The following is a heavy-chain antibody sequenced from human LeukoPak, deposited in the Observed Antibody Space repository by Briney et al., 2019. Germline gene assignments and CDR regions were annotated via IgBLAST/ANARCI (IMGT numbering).Heavy chain of an antibody. J-gene: IGHJ5*02. CDR2: IKPDGSAG. CDR3: VPHFGVGNNINH. Sequence: GGPLRLSCVASGFTFSNYWMSWVRQAPGKGLQWVANIKPDGSAGYYVDSVRGRFTISRDNAKISLYLQMNSLRVEDTAVYFCVPHFGVGNNINHWGQGTLVTVSS. V-gene: IGHV3-7*01. CDR1: GFTFSNYW. D-gene: IGHD3-3*01.